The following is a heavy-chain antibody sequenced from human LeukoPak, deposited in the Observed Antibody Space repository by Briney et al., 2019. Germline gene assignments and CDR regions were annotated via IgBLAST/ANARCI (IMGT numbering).Heavy chain of an antibody. CDR1: GYTFTANY. CDR2: INPNSGGT. J-gene: IGHJ4*02. D-gene: IGHD6-13*01. CDR3: TAGSSSWYPGY. Sequence: APVKVSCKAPGYTFTANYMHWVRQAPGQGLEWMGWINPNSGGTKYAQKFQGRVTMTRDTTISTAYMELSSLRSDDTAVYYCTAGSSSWYPGYWGQGTLVTVSS. V-gene: IGHV1-2*02.